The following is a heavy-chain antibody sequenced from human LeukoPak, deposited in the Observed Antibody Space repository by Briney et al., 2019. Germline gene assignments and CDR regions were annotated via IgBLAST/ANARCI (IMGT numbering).Heavy chain of an antibody. D-gene: IGHD3-22*01. V-gene: IGHV3-66*01. CDR3: ARLFAGKIGGYYGY. CDR1: GFTVSSNY. Sequence: GGSLRLSCAASGFTVSSNYMSWVRQAPGKGLEWVSVIYSGGSTYYADSVKGRFTISRDNSKNTLYLQMNSLRAEDTAVYYCARLFAGKIGGYYGYWGQGTLVTVSS. CDR2: IYSGGST. J-gene: IGHJ4*02.